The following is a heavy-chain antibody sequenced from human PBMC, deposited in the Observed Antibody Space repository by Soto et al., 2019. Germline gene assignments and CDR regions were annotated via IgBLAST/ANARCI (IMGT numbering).Heavy chain of an antibody. D-gene: IGHD4-4*01. J-gene: IGHJ6*03. CDR3: ARDLGDYSNYALIYYYYYYYMDV. Sequence: PGGSLRLSCAASGFTFSSYWMSWVRQAPGKGLEWVANIKQDGSEKYYVDSVKGRFTISRDNAKNSLYLQMNSLRAEDTAVYYCARDLGDYSNYALIYYYYYYYMDVWGKGTTVTVSS. CDR2: IKQDGSEK. V-gene: IGHV3-7*01. CDR1: GFTFSSYW.